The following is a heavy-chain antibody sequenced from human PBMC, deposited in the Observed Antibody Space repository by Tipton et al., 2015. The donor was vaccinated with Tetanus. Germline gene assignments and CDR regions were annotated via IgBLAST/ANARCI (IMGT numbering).Heavy chain of an antibody. J-gene: IGHJ4*02. CDR3: ARGFSAAGN. CDR2: IYYSGST. D-gene: IGHD6-13*01. V-gene: IGHV4-59*07. Sequence: TLSLTCTVPGGPISSYYWSWIRQPPGKGLEWIGYIYYSGSTNYNPSLKSRVTISVDTSKNQFSLKLSSVTAADTAVYYCARGFSAAGNWGQGTLVTVSS. CDR1: GGPISSYY.